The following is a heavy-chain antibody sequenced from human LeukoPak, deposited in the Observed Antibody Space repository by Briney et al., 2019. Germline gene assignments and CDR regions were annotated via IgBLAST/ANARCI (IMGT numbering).Heavy chain of an antibody. J-gene: IGHJ4*02. CDR1: GFTFSSYA. CDR2: ISGSGGST. D-gene: IGHD6-13*01. CDR3: AKGPPDSSSWYKRTEG. V-gene: IGHV3-23*01. Sequence: GGSLRLSCAASGFTFSSYAMSWVRQAPGRGLEWVSGISGSGGSTYYADSVKGRFTISRDNSKNTLYLQMNSLRAEDTAVYYCAKGPPDSSSWYKRTEGWGQGTLVTVSS.